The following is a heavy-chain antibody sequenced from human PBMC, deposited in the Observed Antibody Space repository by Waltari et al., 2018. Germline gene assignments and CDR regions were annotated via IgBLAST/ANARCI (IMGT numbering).Heavy chain of an antibody. J-gene: IGHJ5*02. CDR1: GYSLSSGYY. CDR3: ARDGPKWELPPGWFDP. V-gene: IGHV4-38-2*02. D-gene: IGHD1-26*01. Sequence: QVQLQESGPGLVKPSEPLSLTCTVSGYSLSSGYYLGWIRQPPAKGLEWIGSIHQCGSTYYNPSLKRRVTIAVDTSKNQITLTLGAVTAADTAVYYSARDGPKWELPPGWFDPWGQGTLVTVSS. CDR2: IHQCGST.